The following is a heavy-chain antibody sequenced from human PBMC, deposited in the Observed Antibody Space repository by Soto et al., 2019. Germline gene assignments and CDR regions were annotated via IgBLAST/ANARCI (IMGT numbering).Heavy chain of an antibody. J-gene: IGHJ4*02. V-gene: IGHV3-33*01. CDR2: IWYDGSNK. CDR1: GFTFSSYG. D-gene: IGHD6-19*01. CDR3: ARDGYSSGWYVGWN. Sequence: GGSLRLSCAASGFTFSSYGMHWVRQAPGKGLEWVAVIWYDGSNKYYADSVKGRFTISRDNSKNTLYLQMNSLRAEDTAVYYCARDGYSSGWYVGWNWGQGTLVTVSS.